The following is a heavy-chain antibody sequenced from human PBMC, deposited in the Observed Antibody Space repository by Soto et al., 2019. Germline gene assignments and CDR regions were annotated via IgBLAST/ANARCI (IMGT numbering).Heavy chain of an antibody. CDR1: GYTFTGYY. CDR3: ARERYQVISDGMDV. Sequence: QVQLVQPGAEVKTPGASVRVSCKASGYTFTGYYIHWVREAPGQGLEWMGWINPQTGGTSYAQKFQGRVTLSRDTSINTAYLELSRLTFDDAAVYFCARERYQVISDGMDVWGQGTTVTVSS. J-gene: IGHJ6*02. D-gene: IGHD2-2*01. CDR2: INPQTGGT. V-gene: IGHV1-2*02.